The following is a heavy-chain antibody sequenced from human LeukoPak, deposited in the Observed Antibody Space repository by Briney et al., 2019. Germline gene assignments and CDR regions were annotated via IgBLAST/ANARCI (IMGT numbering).Heavy chain of an antibody. V-gene: IGHV3-21*01. J-gene: IGHJ4*02. D-gene: IGHD1-26*01. CDR2: ISSSSSYI. CDR3: ARPTTGFLYSGSYLY. CDR1: GFTFSSYS. Sequence: GGSLRLSCAASGFTFSSYSMNWVRQAPGKGLEWVSSISSSSSYIYYADSVKGQFTISRDNAKNSLYLQMNSLRAEDTAVYYCARPTTGFLYSGSYLYWGQGTLLTVSS.